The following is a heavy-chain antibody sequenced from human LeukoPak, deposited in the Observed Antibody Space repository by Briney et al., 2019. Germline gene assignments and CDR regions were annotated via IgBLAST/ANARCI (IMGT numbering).Heavy chain of an antibody. V-gene: IGHV4-61*02. CDR2: IYTSGST. CDR3: ARTTVTTYYYFDY. D-gene: IGHD4-17*01. J-gene: IGHJ4*02. Sequence: PSETLSLTCTVSGGSISSGSYYWSWIRQPAGKGLEWIGRIYTSGSTNYNPSLKSRVTISVDTSKNQFSLKLSSVTAVDTAVYYCARTTVTTYYYFDYWGQGTLVTVSS. CDR1: GGSISSGSYY.